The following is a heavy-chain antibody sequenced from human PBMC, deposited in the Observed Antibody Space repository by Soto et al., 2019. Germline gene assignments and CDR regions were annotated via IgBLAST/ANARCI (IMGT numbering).Heavy chain of an antibody. Sequence: PGGSLRLSCAASGFTFSSYAMSWVRQAPGKGLEWVAVIWYDGSNKYYADSVKGRFTISRDNSKNTLYLQMNSLRAEDTAVYYCARDRGIFGSFDYWGQGTLVTVSS. CDR3: ARDRGIFGSFDY. CDR2: IWYDGSNK. D-gene: IGHD3-3*01. CDR1: GFTFSSYA. J-gene: IGHJ4*02. V-gene: IGHV3-33*08.